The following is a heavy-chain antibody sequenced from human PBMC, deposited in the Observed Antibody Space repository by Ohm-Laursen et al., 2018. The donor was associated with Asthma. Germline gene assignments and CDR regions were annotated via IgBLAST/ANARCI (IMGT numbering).Heavy chain of an antibody. CDR3: ARGLGGIHRWLSYQIDK. CDR2: ISYDGSNK. Sequence: SLRLSCAASGFTFSKNAMSWVRQAPGKGLERVAVISYDGSNKYYADSVKGRFTISRDNSKNTLYLQMNSLRAEDTAVYYCARGLGGIHRWLSYQIDKWGQGTQVTVSS. J-gene: IGHJ4*02. D-gene: IGHD5-18*01. V-gene: IGHV3-30*03. CDR1: GFTFSKNA.